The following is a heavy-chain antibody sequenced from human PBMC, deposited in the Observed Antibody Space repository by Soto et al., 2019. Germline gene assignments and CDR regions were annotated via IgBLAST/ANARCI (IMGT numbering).Heavy chain of an antibody. CDR3: AGEDIVVDYMDV. Sequence: TLSITCTVSGGSISSGGYCWSWIRQHPGKGLECIGYIYYSGSTYYNPSLKSRVTMSIDTSKNQFSLKLSSVTAADTAVYYCAGEDIVVDYMDVWGKGTTVTVS. CDR1: GGSISSGGYC. D-gene: IGHD2-2*01. J-gene: IGHJ6*03. CDR2: IYYSGST. V-gene: IGHV4-31*03.